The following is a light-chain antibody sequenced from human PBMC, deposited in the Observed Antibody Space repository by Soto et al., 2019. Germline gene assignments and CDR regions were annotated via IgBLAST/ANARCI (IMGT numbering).Light chain of an antibody. J-gene: IGKJ1*01. Sequence: EIVLTQSPGTLSLSPGERATLSCMASQSVISNYLAWYQQTPGQAPRLLIYRTSSRATGIPDRFSGSGSGTDFTLTISRLEPEDFAVYYCQQYGSPTTFGQGTKVEI. CDR1: QSVISNY. V-gene: IGKV3-20*01. CDR3: QQYGSPTT. CDR2: RTS.